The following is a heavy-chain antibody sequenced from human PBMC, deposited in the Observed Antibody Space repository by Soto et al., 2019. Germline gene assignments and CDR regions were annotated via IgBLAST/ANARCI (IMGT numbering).Heavy chain of an antibody. J-gene: IGHJ6*02. CDR3: AKETTVTTFLGYFYYYGMDV. D-gene: IGHD4-17*01. CDR2: ISDDGSNK. V-gene: IGHV3-30*18. Sequence: QVQLVESGGGVVQPGRSLRLSCAASGFSFSTYAMHWVRQAPGQGLEWVAVISDDGSNKYYADSARGRFTLSRDNSKKSLYLQMNSLRAEDTAVYYCAKETTVTTFLGYFYYYGMDVWGQGTTVTVSS. CDR1: GFSFSTYA.